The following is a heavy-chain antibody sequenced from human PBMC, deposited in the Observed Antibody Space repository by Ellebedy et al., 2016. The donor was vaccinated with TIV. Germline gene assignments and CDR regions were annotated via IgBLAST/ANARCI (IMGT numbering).Heavy chain of an antibody. CDR1: GGTISSNG. CDR3: ARDKGSTWLGGGMDV. J-gene: IGHJ6*02. Sequence: AASVKVSCKASGGTISSNGMSWVRQAPGQGLEWMGGIIPMFGTASYAQKFQGRVTITADESANTAYMELGSLRSEDTAMYFCARDKGSTWLGGGMDVWGQGTTVTVSS. D-gene: IGHD3-10*01. CDR2: IIPMFGTA. V-gene: IGHV1-69*13.